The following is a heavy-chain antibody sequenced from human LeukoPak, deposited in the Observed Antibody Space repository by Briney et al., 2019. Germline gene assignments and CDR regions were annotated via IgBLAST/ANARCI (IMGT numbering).Heavy chain of an antibody. V-gene: IGHV3-43D*04. CDR2: ISWDGGST. CDR1: GFTFDDYA. J-gene: IGHJ4*02. CDR3: AKDPRDGGSYFDY. Sequence: GGSLRLSCAASGFTFDDYAMHWVRQAPGKGLEWDSLISWDGGSTYYADSVKGRFTISRDNSKNSLYLQMNSLRAEDTAVYYCAKDPRDGGSYFDYWGQGTLVTVSS. D-gene: IGHD5-24*01.